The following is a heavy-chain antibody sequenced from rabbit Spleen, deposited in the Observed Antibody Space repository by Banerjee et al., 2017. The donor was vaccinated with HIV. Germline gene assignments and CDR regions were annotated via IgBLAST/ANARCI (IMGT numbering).Heavy chain of an antibody. Sequence: QSLEEAGGDLVKPGASLTLTCNASGLDFSGDSYDSYMCWIRQAPGKVLEWIACIYNGDGNTYYASWATGRFTISKTSSTTVDLKLTSLTVADTATYFCVRGAYNAFKLWGQGTLVTVS. CDR1: GLDFSGDSY. CDR3: VRGAYNAFKL. CDR2: IYNGDGNT. D-gene: IGHD4-2*01. J-gene: IGHJ4*01. V-gene: IGHV1S40*01.